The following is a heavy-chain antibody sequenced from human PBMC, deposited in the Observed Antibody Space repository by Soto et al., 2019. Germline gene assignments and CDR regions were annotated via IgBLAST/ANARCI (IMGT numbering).Heavy chain of an antibody. CDR3: ARTGGGMAARPLEY. CDR1: GYMFTTYG. V-gene: IGHV1-18*04. CDR2: ISAYNGNK. D-gene: IGHD6-6*01. Sequence: QVQLVQSGGEVKKPGASVEVSCRTSGYMFTTYGMSWVRQAPGQGLEWMAWISAYNGNKKYAQKFQGRVTMTTATSTSTVSMELRNLTSEDTGTYFCARTGGGMAARPLEYWGQGTLVTVSS. J-gene: IGHJ4*02.